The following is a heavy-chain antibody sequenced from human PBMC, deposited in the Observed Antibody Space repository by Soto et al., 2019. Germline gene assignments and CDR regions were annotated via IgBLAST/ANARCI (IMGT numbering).Heavy chain of an antibody. V-gene: IGHV1-69*13. CDR2: IIPIFGTA. CDR3: ARDGPSWGYSYGSYYYYGMDV. Sequence: GASVKVSCKASGGTFSSYAICWVRQAPGQGLEWMGGIIPIFGTANYAQKFQGRVTITADESTSTAYMELSSLRSEDTAVYYCARDGPSWGYSYGSYYYYGMDVWGQGTTVTVSS. CDR1: GGTFSSYA. J-gene: IGHJ6*02. D-gene: IGHD5-18*01.